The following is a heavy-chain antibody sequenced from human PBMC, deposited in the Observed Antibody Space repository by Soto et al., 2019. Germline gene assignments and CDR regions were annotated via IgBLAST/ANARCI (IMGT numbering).Heavy chain of an antibody. V-gene: IGHV1-69*01. J-gene: IGHJ6*02. CDR3: ARVLYYGSGSYSPYGMDV. D-gene: IGHD3-10*01. CDR2: VNPPFRTS. CDR1: GVSFNHNG. Sequence: QVQLVQSGAEVKKPGSSVKVSCKTSGVSFNHNGIGWVRQAPGHGLEWMGGVNPPFRTSNYARKFKGRISITADASTGTVNMELSSLTSEDSAQYYCARVLYYGSGSYSPYGMDVWGQGTTVTVSS.